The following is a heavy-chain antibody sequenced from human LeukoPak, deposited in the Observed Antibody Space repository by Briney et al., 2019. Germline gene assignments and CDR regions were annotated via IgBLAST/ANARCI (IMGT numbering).Heavy chain of an antibody. CDR3: ARGPRILAAGSYFFDY. Sequence: PGGSLRLSCAASGFSFKDYYYSWIRQAPGKGLEWVSFINVNGGAMYYADFVKGRFTISRENAQNSVYLEMNSLRDEDTAVYYCARGPRILAAGSYFFDYWGQGSPVTVSS. J-gene: IGHJ4*02. V-gene: IGHV3-11*01. D-gene: IGHD6-13*01. CDR1: GFSFKDYY. CDR2: INVNGGAM.